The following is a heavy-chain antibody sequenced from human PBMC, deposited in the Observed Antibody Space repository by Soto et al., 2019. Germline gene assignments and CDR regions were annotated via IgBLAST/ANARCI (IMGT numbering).Heavy chain of an antibody. D-gene: IGHD3-22*01. CDR3: ARDRVRYDSSGLHGY. CDR1: GYTFTSYG. CDR2: ISAYNGNT. Sequence: QVQLVQSGAEVKKPGASVKVSCKASGYTFTSYGISWVRQAPGQGLEWMGWISAYNGNTNYAQKLQGRVTMTTDTATSTAYMELRSLSADVTAVYYCARDRVRYDSSGLHGYWGQGTLVTVSS. V-gene: IGHV1-18*04. J-gene: IGHJ4*02.